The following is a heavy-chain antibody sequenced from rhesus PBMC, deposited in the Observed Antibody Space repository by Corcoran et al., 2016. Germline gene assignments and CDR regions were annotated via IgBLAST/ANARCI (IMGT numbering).Heavy chain of an antibody. V-gene: IGHV4-173*01. CDR2: ISGSGGST. CDR1: GASIRSNW. J-gene: IGHJ4*01. D-gene: IGHD6-43*01. CDR3: ARGYSSSA. Sequence: QLQLQESGPGLVKPSETLSLTCAVSGASIRSNWWIWIRQPPGKGLEWIGCISGSGGSTSYNPSLKSRVTISTDTSKNQLSLKLISVTAADTAVYYCARGYSSSAWGQGVLVTVSS.